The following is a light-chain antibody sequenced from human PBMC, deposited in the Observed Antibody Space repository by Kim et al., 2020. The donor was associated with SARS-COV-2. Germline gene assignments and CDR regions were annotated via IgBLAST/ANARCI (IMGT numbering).Light chain of an antibody. J-gene: IGLJ3*02. CDR3: VLYMGSGIWV. Sequence: GGTLPLTCGLSSGSVSASAYPRWYQQTPGPAPRTLIYSTNTRSSGVPDRFSGSILGNKAALTITGAQADDESDYYCVLYMGSGIWVFGGGTKLTVL. CDR2: STN. CDR1: SGSVSASAY. V-gene: IGLV8-61*01.